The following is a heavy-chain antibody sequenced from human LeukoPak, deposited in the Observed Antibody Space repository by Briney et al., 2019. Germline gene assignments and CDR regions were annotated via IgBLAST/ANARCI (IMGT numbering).Heavy chain of an antibody. CDR2: IQQGVSEK. J-gene: IGHJ4*02. CDR3: ARVMGDYYFDS. CDR1: GFTFSNYW. V-gene: IGHV3-7*05. Sequence: PGGSLRLSCAASGFTFSNYWMTWVRQAPGKGLEWVGNIQQGVSEKYYADSVKGRFTISRDNARSSLYLQMNSLRAEDTAVFYCARVMGDYYFDSWGQGTLVTVSS. D-gene: IGHD3-16*01.